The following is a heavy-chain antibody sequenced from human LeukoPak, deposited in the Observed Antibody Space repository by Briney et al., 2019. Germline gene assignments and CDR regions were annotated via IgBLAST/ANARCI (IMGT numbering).Heavy chain of an antibody. CDR2: INSDESST. CDR3: ARAGYCGGDCYFWASSYYYYMDV. Sequence: GGSLRLSCVGSGFIFSSYDMGWVRQAPGKGLVWVSRINSDESSTSYADSVKGRFTISRDNAKNTLYLQMNSLRAEDTAVYYCARAGYCGGDCYFWASSYYYYMDVWGKGTTVTVSS. J-gene: IGHJ6*03. V-gene: IGHV3-74*01. D-gene: IGHD2-21*02. CDR1: GFIFSSYD.